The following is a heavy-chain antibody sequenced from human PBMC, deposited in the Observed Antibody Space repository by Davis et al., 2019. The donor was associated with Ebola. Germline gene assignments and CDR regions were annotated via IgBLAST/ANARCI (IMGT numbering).Heavy chain of an antibody. CDR2: ISHNERNK. CDR1: GFPFSNYA. D-gene: IGHD5-18*01. CDR3: AAGYSYGYETLDY. Sequence: GGSLRLSCAASGFPFSNYAMYWVRQAPGKGLEWVAIISHNERNKYYADSVRGRFSISRDNSRNTLFLQMNSLGREDTARYYCAAGYSYGYETLDYWGQGTLVTVSS. V-gene: IGHV3-30*04. J-gene: IGHJ4*02.